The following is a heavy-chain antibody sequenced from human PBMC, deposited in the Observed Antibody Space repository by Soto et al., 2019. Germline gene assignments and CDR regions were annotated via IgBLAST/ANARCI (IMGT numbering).Heavy chain of an antibody. V-gene: IGHV3-21*01. D-gene: IGHD6-19*01. Sequence: EVQLVESGGGLVKPGGSLRLSCAASGFTFSSYSMNWVRQAPGKGLEWVSSISSSRSYIYYADSVKGRFTIARDIATNSLYLQMNSLRAEDTAVYYCARDYPHSSGVDYWGQGTLVTVSS. CDR3: ARDYPHSSGVDY. CDR2: ISSSRSYI. CDR1: GFTFSSYS. J-gene: IGHJ4*02.